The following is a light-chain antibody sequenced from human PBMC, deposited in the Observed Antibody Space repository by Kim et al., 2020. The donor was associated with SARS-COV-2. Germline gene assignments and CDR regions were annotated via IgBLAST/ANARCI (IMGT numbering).Light chain of an antibody. J-gene: IGLJ1*01. Sequence: SSELTQDPAVSVALGQTVRITCQGDSLRSYYANWYQQKPGQAPVVVIYGTNNRPSGIPDRFSGSSPGNTASLTITGAQAEDEADYYCNSRDDVFGTGTKVTVL. CDR1: SLRSYY. V-gene: IGLV3-19*01. CDR2: GTN. CDR3: NSRDDV.